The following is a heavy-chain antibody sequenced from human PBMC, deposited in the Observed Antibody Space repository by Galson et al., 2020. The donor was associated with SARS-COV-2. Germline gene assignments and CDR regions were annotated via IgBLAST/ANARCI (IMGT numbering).Heavy chain of an antibody. CDR3: ATSPVLYTMVRGVTTRTNGFDP. V-gene: IGHV1-24*01. D-gene: IGHD3-10*01. Sequence: ASVKVSCKASGYTLTKLSINWVRQAPGQGLEWMGGFNPEDGETNYAQKFQGRVTMTEDTSTDTAYMELSSLRSEDTAVYYCATSPVLYTMVRGVTTRTNGFDPWGQGTLVTVSS. CDR2: FNPEDGET. CDR1: GYTLTKLS. J-gene: IGHJ5*02.